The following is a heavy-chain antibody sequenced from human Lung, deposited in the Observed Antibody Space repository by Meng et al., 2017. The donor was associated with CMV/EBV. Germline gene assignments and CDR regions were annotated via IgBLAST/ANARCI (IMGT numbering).Heavy chain of an antibody. CDR2: VNAGNGNT. Sequence: QVQLVQSGAEVKKPGASVQVSCKASGHPFSNYAMHWVRQAPGQRLEWMGLVNAGNGNTRYSQKFQGRVTISRDTSASTVYMELSSLTSDDTAVYYCASERWGSGYLDLWGRGSLVTVSS. D-gene: IGHD4-23*01. J-gene: IGHJ2*01. V-gene: IGHV1-3*01. CDR3: ASERWGSGYLDL. CDR1: GHPFSNYA.